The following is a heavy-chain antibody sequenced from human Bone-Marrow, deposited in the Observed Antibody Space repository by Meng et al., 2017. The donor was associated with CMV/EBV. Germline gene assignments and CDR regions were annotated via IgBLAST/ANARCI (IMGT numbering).Heavy chain of an antibody. J-gene: IGHJ3*02. Sequence: ASVKVSCKASGYTFTSYGISWVRQAPGQGLQWMGWISAYNGNTNYAKKLQGGVTMTTDTSTSTAYMELRSLRSDDTAVYYCGRGYCSSTSCYRASYAFDIWGQGTMVTVSS. CDR1: GYTFTSYG. CDR3: GRGYCSSTSCYRASYAFDI. D-gene: IGHD2-2*01. CDR2: ISAYNGNT. V-gene: IGHV1-18*01.